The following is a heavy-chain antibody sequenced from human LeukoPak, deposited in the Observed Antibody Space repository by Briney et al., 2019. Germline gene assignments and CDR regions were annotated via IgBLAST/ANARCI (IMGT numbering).Heavy chain of an antibody. CDR3: ARDFRFGEDY. D-gene: IGHD3-10*01. Sequence: QPGGSLRLSCAASGLTLSRYWMSWVRQAPGKGLEWVGNIKEDGSEKYYVDAVKGRFTISRDNAKNSLYLQIDNLRVEDTAVYFCARDFRFGEDYWGQGTLVAVSS. CDR1: GLTLSRYW. V-gene: IGHV3-7*01. CDR2: IKEDGSEK. J-gene: IGHJ4*02.